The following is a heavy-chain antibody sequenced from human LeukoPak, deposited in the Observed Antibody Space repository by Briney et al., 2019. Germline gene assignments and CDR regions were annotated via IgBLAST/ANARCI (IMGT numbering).Heavy chain of an antibody. D-gene: IGHD3-10*01. V-gene: IGHV3-9*01. Sequence: PGGSLRLSCAASGFTFDDYAMHWVRQAPGKGLEWVSGISWNSGSIGYADSVKGRFTISRDNAKNTLYLQMNSLRAEDTAVYYCARANPPPGGFGPGAFDIWGQGTMVTVSS. CDR3: ARANPPPGGFGPGAFDI. CDR1: GFTFDDYA. J-gene: IGHJ3*02. CDR2: ISWNSGSI.